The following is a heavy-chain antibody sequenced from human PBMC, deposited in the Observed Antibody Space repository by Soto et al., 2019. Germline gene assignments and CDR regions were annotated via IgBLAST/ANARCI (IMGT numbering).Heavy chain of an antibody. CDR3: ARHSSLEHFDY. J-gene: IGHJ4*02. CDR2: INYRGTT. V-gene: IGHV4-30-4*08. Sequence: TRSLTFTVSVGPIINGHTYWNGIRQHPEKGREGMGYINYRGTTNYNPALKSRVTISVDTSKNQFSLKLSSVTAADTAVYYCARHSSLEHFDYWGQGTLVTVSS. D-gene: IGHD1-1*01. CDR1: VGPIINGHTY.